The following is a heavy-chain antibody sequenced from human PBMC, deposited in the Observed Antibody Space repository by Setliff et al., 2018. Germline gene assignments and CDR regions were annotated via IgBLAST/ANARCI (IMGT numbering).Heavy chain of an antibody. D-gene: IGHD3-3*01. CDR2: IYTDGST. CDR1: GGSLSSYNY. J-gene: IGHJ6*03. V-gene: IGHV4-61*09. Sequence: SETLSLTCTVSGGSLSSYNYWSWIRQPAGKGLEWIGQIYTDGSTNYNPSLKSRVTISVDKSKNQFSLKLSSVTAADTAAYYCARMSGFLYIDVWGKGTTVTVSS. CDR3: ARMSGFLYIDV.